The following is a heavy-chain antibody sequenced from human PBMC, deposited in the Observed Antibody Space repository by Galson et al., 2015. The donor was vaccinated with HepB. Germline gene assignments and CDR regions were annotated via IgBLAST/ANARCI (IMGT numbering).Heavy chain of an antibody. V-gene: IGHV3-30-3*01. CDR3: ARGRYPGRIAVAVTGGFDP. CDR1: GFTFSSYA. J-gene: IGHJ5*02. D-gene: IGHD6-19*01. CDR2: ISYDGSNK. Sequence: SLRLSCAASGFTFSSYAMHWVRQAPGKGLEWVAVISYDGSNKYYADSVKGRFTISRDNSKNTLYLQMNSLRAEDTAVYYCARGRYPGRIAVAVTGGFDPWGQGTLVTVSS.